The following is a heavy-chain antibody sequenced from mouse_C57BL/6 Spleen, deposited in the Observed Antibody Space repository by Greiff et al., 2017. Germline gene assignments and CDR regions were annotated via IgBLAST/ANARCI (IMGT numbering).Heavy chain of an antibody. CDR2: INPSSGYT. CDR1: GYTFTSYT. CDR3: AREGSYGSTPEDY. D-gene: IGHD1-1*01. V-gene: IGHV1-4*01. Sequence: VQLQQSGAELARPGASVKMSCKASGYTFTSYTMHWVKQRPGQGLEWIGYINPSSGYTKYNQKFKDKATLTADKSSSTAYMQLSSLTSEDAAVYYCAREGSYGSTPEDYWGQGTTLTVSS. J-gene: IGHJ2*01.